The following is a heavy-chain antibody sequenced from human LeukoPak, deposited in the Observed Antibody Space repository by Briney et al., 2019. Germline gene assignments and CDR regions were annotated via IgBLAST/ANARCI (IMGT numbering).Heavy chain of an antibody. CDR2: IYTSGIT. CDR1: GGSISSATYY. CDR3: ASITMVRGVIPK. Sequence: PSETLSLTCTVSGGSISSATYYWSWIRQPAGKGLEWIGRIYTSGITNHNPSLKRRVTISVDTSKNQFSLKLSSVTAADTAVYYCASITMVRGVIPKWGQGTLVTVSS. V-gene: IGHV4-61*02. D-gene: IGHD3-10*01. J-gene: IGHJ4*02.